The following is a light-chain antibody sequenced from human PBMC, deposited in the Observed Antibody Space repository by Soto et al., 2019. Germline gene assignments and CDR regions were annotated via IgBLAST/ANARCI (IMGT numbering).Light chain of an antibody. V-gene: IGKV1-39*01. CDR3: QQSFRSPIT. CDR2: VAF. J-gene: IGKJ5*01. Sequence: DIQMTQSPSSLSASVGDTVTMTCRASQSIALSVNWYQQKPGKAPKLLIYVAFTLESGVPSRFSGSGSGTEFTLTIRSLQPEDFATYYCQQSFRSPITFGQGTRLEL. CDR1: QSIALS.